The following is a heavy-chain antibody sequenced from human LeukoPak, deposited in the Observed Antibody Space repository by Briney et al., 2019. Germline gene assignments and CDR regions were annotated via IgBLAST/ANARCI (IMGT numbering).Heavy chain of an antibody. CDR1: SGSISNSNFY. J-gene: IGHJ3*02. CDR3: ARARITMIGPDADAFDI. V-gene: IGHV4-39*01. CDR2: IFYSGST. D-gene: IGHD3-22*01. Sequence: SETLSLTCTVSSGSISNSNFYWGWIRQPPGKGLEWIGSIFYSGSTDYNPSLKSRVTISVDTSKNQFSLKLNSVTAADTAVYYCARARITMIGPDADAFDIWGQGTMVTVSS.